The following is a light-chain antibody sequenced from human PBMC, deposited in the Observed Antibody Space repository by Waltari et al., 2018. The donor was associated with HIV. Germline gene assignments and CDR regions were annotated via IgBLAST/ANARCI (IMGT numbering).Light chain of an antibody. J-gene: IGLJ3*02. Sequence: QSVLTQPASVSGAPGHSVTISCTGTASDFGDYHYVSWYQQHPGKAPKLLIYDVSHRPSGISQRFSGSRSGTTASLTISGLQAEDEADYYCSSYARNSPWLFGGGTKLSVL. CDR2: DVS. CDR3: SSYARNSPWL. CDR1: ASDFGDYHY. V-gene: IGLV2-14*03.